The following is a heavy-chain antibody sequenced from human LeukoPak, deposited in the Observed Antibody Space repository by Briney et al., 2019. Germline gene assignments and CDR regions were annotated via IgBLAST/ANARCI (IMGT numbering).Heavy chain of an antibody. Sequence: ASVKVSCKASGYTFTSYGISWVRQAPGQGLEWMGWISAYNGNTNYAQKLQGRVTITTDTSTSTAYMELRSLRSDDTAVYYCARVVSKHGSVDAFDIWGQGTMVTVSS. D-gene: IGHD4-11*01. J-gene: IGHJ3*02. V-gene: IGHV1-18*01. CDR1: GYTFTSYG. CDR3: ARVVSKHGSVDAFDI. CDR2: ISAYNGNT.